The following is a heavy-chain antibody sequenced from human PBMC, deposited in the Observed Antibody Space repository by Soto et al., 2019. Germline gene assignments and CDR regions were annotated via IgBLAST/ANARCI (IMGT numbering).Heavy chain of an antibody. CDR1: GGSIGSHY. J-gene: IGHJ4*02. V-gene: IGHV4-59*11. Sequence: SEPLSLTCTVSGGSIGSHYGSWIRQPPGKGLEWIGYIYYTGSNNYNPSLKSRVTISVDRSKNQFSLQLTSVTVADTAVYYCATSYGNAWYAYWGKGTQVTVSS. CDR2: IYYTGSN. CDR3: ATSYGNAWYAY. D-gene: IGHD6-13*01.